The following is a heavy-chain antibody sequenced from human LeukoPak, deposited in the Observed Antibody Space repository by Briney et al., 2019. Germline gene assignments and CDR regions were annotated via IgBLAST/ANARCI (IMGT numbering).Heavy chain of an antibody. CDR1: GGSIRSYY. V-gene: IGHV4-59*01. J-gene: IGHJ2*01. CDR2: IYYSGST. CDR3: AGDGYKTNWYFDL. Sequence: SETLSLTCTVSGGSIRSYYWSWIRQPPGKGLEWIAYIYYSGSTNYNPSLKSRVTISVDTSKNQFSLKLSSVTAADTAVYYCAGDGYKTNWYFDLWGRGTLVTVSS. D-gene: IGHD5-24*01.